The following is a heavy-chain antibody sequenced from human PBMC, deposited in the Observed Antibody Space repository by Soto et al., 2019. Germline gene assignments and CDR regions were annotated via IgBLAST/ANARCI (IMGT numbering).Heavy chain of an antibody. CDR1: GFTFSSYW. J-gene: IGHJ3*02. V-gene: IGHV3-74*01. D-gene: IGHD4-4*01. Sequence: GGSLRLSCAASGFTFSSYWMHWVRQAPGKGLVWVSRINSDGSSTSYADSVKGRFTISRDNAKNTLYLQMNSLRAEDTAVYYCARPQTTVQDAFDIWGQGTMVTVSS. CDR2: INSDGSST. CDR3: ARPQTTVQDAFDI.